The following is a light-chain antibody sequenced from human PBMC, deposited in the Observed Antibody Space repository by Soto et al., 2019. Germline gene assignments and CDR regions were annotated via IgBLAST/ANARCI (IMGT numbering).Light chain of an antibody. CDR3: EQSYSNRWT. V-gene: IGKV1-39*01. CDR2: GAS. Sequence: DIQMTQSPSSLSASVGDRVTITCRASQTISHYLYWYQQKPGKAPTFLIYGASSLQSGVPSRFSGSGSGTDFTLSISSLQPEDFATYYCEQSYSNRWTFGQGTKQEIK. J-gene: IGKJ1*01. CDR1: QTISHY.